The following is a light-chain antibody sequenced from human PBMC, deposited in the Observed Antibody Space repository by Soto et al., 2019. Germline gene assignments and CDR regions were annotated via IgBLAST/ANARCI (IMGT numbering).Light chain of an antibody. J-gene: IGKJ1*01. CDR3: QQYDNSRA. CDR2: DAS. CDR1: RSISRW. Sequence: DMGMTRWPSTLYAYVGGIVTITCRASRSISRWLAWYQQKPGKAPKLLIYDASTLESGVPSRFSGSGYGTELTLAISSLQPDDFAAYYCQQYDNSRAFVQGTK. V-gene: IGKV1-5*01.